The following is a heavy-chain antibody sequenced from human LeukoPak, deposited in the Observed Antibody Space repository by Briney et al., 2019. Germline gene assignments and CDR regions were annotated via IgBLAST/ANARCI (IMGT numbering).Heavy chain of an antibody. CDR2: ITGSGENT. V-gene: IGHV3-23*01. Sequence: PGGSLRLSCVGSGFTFSSYAMTWVRQAPGTGREWVSVITGSGENTWYADSVRGRFTISGDNSKNTLFLQMNSLRAEDTAVYFCAKSPYFYDSSGYYSDPIYYYYMDVWGNGTTVTVSS. D-gene: IGHD3-22*01. J-gene: IGHJ6*03. CDR3: AKSPYFYDSSGYYSDPIYYYYMDV. CDR1: GFTFSSYA.